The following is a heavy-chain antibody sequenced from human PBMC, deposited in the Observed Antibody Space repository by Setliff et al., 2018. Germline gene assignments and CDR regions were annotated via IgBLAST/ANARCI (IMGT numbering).Heavy chain of an antibody. D-gene: IGHD3-22*01. CDR2: INHSGST. Sequence: SETLSLTCAVYGGSFGGYYWSWIRQPPGKGLEWIGEINHSGSTNYNPSLKSRVTISVDTSKNQFSLKLSSVTAADTAVYYCARGGITMIVVWGQGTLVTVSS. CDR1: GGSFGGYY. CDR3: ARGGITMIVV. J-gene: IGHJ4*02. V-gene: IGHV4-34*01.